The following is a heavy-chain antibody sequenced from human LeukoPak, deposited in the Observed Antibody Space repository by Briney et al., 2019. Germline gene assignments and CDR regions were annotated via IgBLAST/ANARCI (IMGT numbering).Heavy chain of an antibody. V-gene: IGHV1-18*01. Sequence: ASVKVSCKASGGTFSSYAISWVRQAPGQGLEWMGWISAYNGNTNYAQKLQGRVTMTTDTSTSTAYMELRSLRSDDTAVYYCARVFGYYDSSGYSVDAFDIWGQGTMVTVSS. CDR1: GGTFSSYA. D-gene: IGHD3-22*01. CDR2: ISAYNGNT. CDR3: ARVFGYYDSSGYSVDAFDI. J-gene: IGHJ3*02.